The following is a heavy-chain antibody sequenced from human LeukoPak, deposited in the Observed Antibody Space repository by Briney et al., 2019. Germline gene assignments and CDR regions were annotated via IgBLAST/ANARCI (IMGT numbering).Heavy chain of an antibody. CDR1: GFTFSSYG. CDR3: GSYSGSYVPFDY. CDR2: IRYDGSNK. V-gene: IGHV3-30*02. D-gene: IGHD1-26*01. J-gene: IGHJ4*02. Sequence: GGSLRLSCAASGFTFSSYGMHWVRQAPGKGLEWVAFIRYDGSNKYYADSVKGRFTISRDNSKNTLYLQMNSLRAEDTAVYYCGSYSGSYVPFDYWGQGTLVTVSS.